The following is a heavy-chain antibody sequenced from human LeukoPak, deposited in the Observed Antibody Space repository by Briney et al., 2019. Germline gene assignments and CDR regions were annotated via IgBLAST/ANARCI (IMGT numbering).Heavy chain of an antibody. CDR1: GFTSSNYA. CDR3: ARDVWYTSSSAADY. CDR2: IPYDGSNK. Sequence: GGSLRLSCAASGFTSSNYAMHWVRQAPGKGLEWVAVIPYDGSNKYYADSVKGRFTISRDNSKNTLYLQMNSLRAEDTAVYYCARDVWYTSSSAADYWGQGTLVTVSS. V-gene: IGHV3-30*04. D-gene: IGHD6-6*01. J-gene: IGHJ4*02.